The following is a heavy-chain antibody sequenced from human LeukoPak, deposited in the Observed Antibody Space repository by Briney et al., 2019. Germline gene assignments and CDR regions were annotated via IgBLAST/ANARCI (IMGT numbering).Heavy chain of an antibody. D-gene: IGHD5-24*01. Sequence: ASVKVSCKVSGYTLTELSMHWVRQAPGKGLEWMGGFDPEDGETIYAQKFQGRVTMTEDTSTDTAYMELSSLRSEDTAVYYCARWEGGSRTSRYGMDVWGQGTTVTVSS. J-gene: IGHJ6*02. CDR1: GYTLTELS. CDR2: FDPEDGET. V-gene: IGHV1-24*01. CDR3: ARWEGGSRTSRYGMDV.